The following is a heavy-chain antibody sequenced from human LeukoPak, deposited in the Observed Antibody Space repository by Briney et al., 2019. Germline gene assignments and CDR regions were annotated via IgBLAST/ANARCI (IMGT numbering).Heavy chain of an antibody. V-gene: IGHV4-4*08. Sequence: SETLSLTCTVSGGSISSYYWSWIRQPPGKGLEWIGRIYTSGSTNYNPSLKSRVTISVDTSKNQFSLKLSSVTAADTAVYYCARERDDFWSGYYFADYWGQGTLVTVSS. J-gene: IGHJ4*02. CDR3: ARERDDFWSGYYFADY. D-gene: IGHD3-3*01. CDR2: IYTSGST. CDR1: GGSISSYY.